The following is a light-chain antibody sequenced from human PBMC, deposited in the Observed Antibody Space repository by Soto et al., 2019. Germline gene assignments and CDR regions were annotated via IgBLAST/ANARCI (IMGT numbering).Light chain of an antibody. Sequence: EIVLTQSPATLSVSPGERAALSCRASQSVSNNLAWYQQKPGQPPRLLIFGASTRATGIPARFSGSGSEAEFALTISTLQSEDFAVYYCQQYVTSPWAFGQGTKVAIE. V-gene: IGKV3D-15*02. J-gene: IGKJ1*01. CDR3: QQYVTSPWA. CDR1: QSVSNN. CDR2: GAS.